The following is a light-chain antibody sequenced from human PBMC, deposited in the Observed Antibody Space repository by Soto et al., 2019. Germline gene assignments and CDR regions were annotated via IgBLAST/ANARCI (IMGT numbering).Light chain of an antibody. V-gene: IGKV3-15*01. CDR1: QSISDN. Sequence: EIVMTQSPASLSVSPGERATLSCRASQSISDNLAWYQQRPGQSPRLLIYAASSRATGIPARFSGSGSGTEFSLTINSLQSEDFAVYYCQQYNNWPPYTFGQGTKLEIK. J-gene: IGKJ2*01. CDR3: QQYNNWPPYT. CDR2: AAS.